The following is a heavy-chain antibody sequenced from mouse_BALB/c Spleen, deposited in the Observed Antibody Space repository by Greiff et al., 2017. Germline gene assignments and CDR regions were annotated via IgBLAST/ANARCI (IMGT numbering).Heavy chain of an antibody. CDR1: GYTFTSYW. Sequence: QVQLEQPGAELVKPGASVKMSCKASGYTFTSYWMHWVKQRPGQGLEWIGTIDPSDSYTSYNQKFKGKATLTVDTSSSTAYMQLSSLTSEDSAVYYYTRRTGTFDYWGQGTTLTVSS. D-gene: IGHD4-1*01. J-gene: IGHJ2*01. CDR2: IDPSDSYT. V-gene: IGHV1S127*01. CDR3: TRRTGTFDY.